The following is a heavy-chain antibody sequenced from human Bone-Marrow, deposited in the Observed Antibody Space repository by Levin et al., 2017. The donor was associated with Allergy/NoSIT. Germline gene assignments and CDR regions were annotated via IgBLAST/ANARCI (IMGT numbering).Heavy chain of an antibody. CDR2: MKSKNDGGTI. J-gene: IGHJ4*02. Sequence: KSGGSLRLSCAASGFTFNNAWMNWVRQAPGKGLEWVGLMKSKNDGGTIDYGAPVKGRFTISRDDSKNTLYLQMNGLKTEDTAVYYCTAHFFSEFWGQGALVSVSS. CDR1: GFTFNNAW. D-gene: IGHD2/OR15-2a*01. CDR3: TAHFFSEF. V-gene: IGHV3-15*07.